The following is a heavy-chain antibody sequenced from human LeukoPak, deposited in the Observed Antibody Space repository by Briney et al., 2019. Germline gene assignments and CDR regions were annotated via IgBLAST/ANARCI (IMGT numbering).Heavy chain of an antibody. CDR2: IRYDGSNK. CDR1: GFTFSSYG. CDR3: AKVRGKAAAANP. D-gene: IGHD6-13*01. V-gene: IGHV3-30*02. J-gene: IGHJ5*02. Sequence: PGGSLRLSCAASGFTFSSYGMHCVRQAPGKGLEWVAFIRYDGSNKYYADSVKGRFTISRDNSKNTLYLQMNSLRAEDTAVCYCAKVRGKAAAANPWGQGTLVTVSS.